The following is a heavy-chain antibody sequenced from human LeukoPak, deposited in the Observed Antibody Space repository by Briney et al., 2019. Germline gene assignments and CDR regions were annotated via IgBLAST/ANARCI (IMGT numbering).Heavy chain of an antibody. J-gene: IGHJ4*02. D-gene: IGHD3-9*01. CDR3: ARGHRLLLRYFDWPPDY. Sequence: ASVKVSCKASGYTFTSYAIHWVRQAPGQGLEWMGWINAGNGNTKYSQKFQGRVTITRDTSASTAYMELSSLRSEDTAVYYCARGHRLLLRYFDWPPDYWGKGTLVTVFS. V-gene: IGHV1-3*01. CDR2: INAGNGNT. CDR1: GYTFTSYA.